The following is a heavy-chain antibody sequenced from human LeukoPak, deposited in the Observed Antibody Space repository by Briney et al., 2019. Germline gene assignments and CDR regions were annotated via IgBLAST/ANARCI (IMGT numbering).Heavy chain of an antibody. V-gene: IGHV4-59*01. D-gene: IGHD3-9*01. Sequence: SETLSLTCTVSGCSISSYYWSWIRQPPGKGLEWIGYIYYSGSTNYNPSLKSRVTISVDTSKNQFSLKLSSVTAADTAVYYCARGLYYDILTGSARWFDPWGQGTLVTVSS. CDR2: IYYSGST. CDR1: GCSISSYY. CDR3: ARGLYYDILTGSARWFDP. J-gene: IGHJ5*02.